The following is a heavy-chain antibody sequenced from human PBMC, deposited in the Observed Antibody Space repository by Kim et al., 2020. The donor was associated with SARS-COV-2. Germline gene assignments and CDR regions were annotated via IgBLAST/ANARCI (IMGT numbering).Heavy chain of an antibody. D-gene: IGHD3-22*01. J-gene: IGHJ4*02. CDR3: AKDPYYYESSGYYFDY. V-gene: IGHV3-30*02. Sequence: SVKGRFTISGDNSKNSLYLQMNSLRAEDTAVYYCAKDPYYYESSGYYFDYWGQGTLVTVSS.